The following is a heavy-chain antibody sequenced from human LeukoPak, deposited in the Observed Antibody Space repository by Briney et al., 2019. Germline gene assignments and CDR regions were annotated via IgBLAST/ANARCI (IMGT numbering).Heavy chain of an antibody. V-gene: IGHV3-23*01. J-gene: IGHJ4*02. CDR1: GFTFNTYA. CDR2: IIGSGNSI. Sequence: AGGSLRLSCAASGFTFNTYAMSWVRQAPGKGLECVSLIIGSGNSIHYADSVKGRFTISRDSFKNTVFLQLNSLRPEDTAVYYCAKHGDNVWGSFRFGLDYWGQGTLVTVSS. D-gene: IGHD3-16*02. CDR3: AKHGDNVWGSFRFGLDY.